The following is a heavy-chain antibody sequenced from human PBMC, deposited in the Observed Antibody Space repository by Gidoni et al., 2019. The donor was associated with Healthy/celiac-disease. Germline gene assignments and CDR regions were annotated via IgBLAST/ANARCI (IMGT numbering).Heavy chain of an antibody. CDR3: AGGKYYDFWSGYYGGDGMDV. J-gene: IGHJ6*04. D-gene: IGHD3-3*01. CDR1: GYTFTGSY. CDR2: INPNSGGT. V-gene: IGHV1-2*02. Sequence: QVQLVQSGAEVKKPGASVKVSCKASGYTFTGSYMHWVRQAPGQGLEWRGWINPNSGGTNYAQKFQGRVTMTRDTSISTAYMELSRLRSDDTAVYYCAGGKYYDFWSGYYGGDGMDVWGKGTTVTVSS.